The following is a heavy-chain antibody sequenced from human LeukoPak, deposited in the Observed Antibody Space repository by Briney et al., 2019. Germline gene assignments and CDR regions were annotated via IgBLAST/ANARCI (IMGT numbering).Heavy chain of an antibody. CDR3: AKGAASGLVDWFDP. D-gene: IGHD3-22*01. J-gene: IGHJ5*02. Sequence: GGSLRLSCAASGFTFSNFAMMWVRQAPGGGLEWVSSITGDYATYSADPAKGRFTTSRDNSKNIVYLQMDSLRDDDTAVYYCAKGAASGLVDWFDPWGQGTLVTVSS. CDR2: ITGDYAT. CDR1: GFTFSNFA. V-gene: IGHV3-23*01.